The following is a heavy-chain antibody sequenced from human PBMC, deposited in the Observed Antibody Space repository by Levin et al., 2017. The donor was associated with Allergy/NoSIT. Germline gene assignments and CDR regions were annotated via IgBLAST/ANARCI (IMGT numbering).Heavy chain of an antibody. Sequence: GGSLRLSCAASGFTFDEYAMHWVRQAPGQGLEWVSGFSLDSDHIDYADSVKGRFTISRDSAKNFLYLQMNSLRPEDTALYYCTKDDKPGGAGYWGQGTLVTVSS. CDR1: GFTFDEYA. CDR3: TKDDKPGGAGY. V-gene: IGHV3-9*01. D-gene: IGHD1-14*01. J-gene: IGHJ4*02. CDR2: FSLDSDHI.